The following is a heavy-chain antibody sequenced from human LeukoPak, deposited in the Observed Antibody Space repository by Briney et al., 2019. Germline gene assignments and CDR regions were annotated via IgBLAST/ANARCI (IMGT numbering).Heavy chain of an antibody. CDR1: GFTFSSYG. J-gene: IGHJ4*02. Sequence: QPGRSLRLFCAASGFTFSSYGMHWVRQAPGKGLEWVAVISYDGSNKYYADSVKGRFTISRDNSKNTLYLQMNSLRAEDTAVYYCAKAQGGSYGTGFDYWGQGTLVTVSS. V-gene: IGHV3-30*18. D-gene: IGHD1-26*01. CDR2: ISYDGSNK. CDR3: AKAQGGSYGTGFDY.